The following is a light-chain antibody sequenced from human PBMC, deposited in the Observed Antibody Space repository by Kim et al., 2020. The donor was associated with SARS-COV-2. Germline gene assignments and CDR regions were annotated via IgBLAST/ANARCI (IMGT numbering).Light chain of an antibody. CDR3: ASWDDSLNGVV. J-gene: IGLJ2*01. V-gene: IGLV1-44*01. Sequence: QSVLTQPPSASGTPGQRVTISCSGSRSNIGLNAVNWYQQFPGTAPKLLMYKTNQRPAGVPDRFSGSKSDSSASLAISGLQSEDEGDYYCASWDDSLNGVVFGGGTQLTVL. CDR2: KTN. CDR1: RSNIGLNA.